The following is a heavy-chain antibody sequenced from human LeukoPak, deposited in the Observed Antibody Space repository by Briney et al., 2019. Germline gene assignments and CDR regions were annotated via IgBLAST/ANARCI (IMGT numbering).Heavy chain of an antibody. CDR2: ISGSGGRT. Sequence: GGSLRLSCAASGFTFSSSGMTWVRQAPGKGLEWVSAISGSGGRTYYADSVKGRFTISRDNAKNSLYLQMNSLRAEDTAVYYCAELGITMIGGVWGKGTTVTISS. J-gene: IGHJ6*04. CDR3: AELGITMIGGV. V-gene: IGHV3-23*01. CDR1: GFTFSSSG. D-gene: IGHD3-10*02.